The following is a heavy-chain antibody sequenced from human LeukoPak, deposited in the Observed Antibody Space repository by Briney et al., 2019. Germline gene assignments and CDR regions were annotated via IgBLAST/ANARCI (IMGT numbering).Heavy chain of an antibody. Sequence: GWALRLSFAASVWTYSSYDMHWLRQATGKGLEWVSAIGTAGDTYYPGSVKGRFTISRENAKNSLYLQMNSLRAGDTAVYYCARGGRWGATGGYNWFDPWGQGTLVTVSS. V-gene: IGHV3-13*04. CDR3: ARGGRWGATGGYNWFDP. J-gene: IGHJ5*02. D-gene: IGHD1-26*01. CDR1: VWTYSSYD. CDR2: IGTAGDT.